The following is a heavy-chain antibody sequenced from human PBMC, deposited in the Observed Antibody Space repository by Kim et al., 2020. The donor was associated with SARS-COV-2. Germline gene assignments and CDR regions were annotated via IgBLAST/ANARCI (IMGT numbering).Heavy chain of an antibody. D-gene: IGHD4-4*01. CDR2: T. V-gene: IGHV1-3*01. Sequence: TKYSQKFPSRNTISRATSANTAYMELRSLTAKDTAFYYCVRDMNPTVYDYWGQGTLVTVSS. CDR3: VRDMNPTVYDY. J-gene: IGHJ4*02.